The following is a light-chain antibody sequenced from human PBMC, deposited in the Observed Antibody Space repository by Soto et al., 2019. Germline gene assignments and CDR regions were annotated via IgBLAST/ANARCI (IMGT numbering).Light chain of an antibody. CDR2: AAS. V-gene: IGKV1-39*01. CDR1: QSISSY. Sequence: DIQMTQSPSSLSASVGDRVTITCRASQSISSYLNWYQQKPGKAPKLLIYAASSLQSEVPSRFCGSASGTDFTLTISSLPPEDFATYYCQQSYSTPLWTFGQGTKVEIK. CDR3: QQSYSTPLWT. J-gene: IGKJ1*01.